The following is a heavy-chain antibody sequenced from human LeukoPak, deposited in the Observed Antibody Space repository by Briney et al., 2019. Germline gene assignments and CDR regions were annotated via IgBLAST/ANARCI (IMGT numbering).Heavy chain of an antibody. J-gene: IGHJ4*02. D-gene: IGHD4-17*01. CDR3: ARASATRDYGDPEFDY. CDR2: IIPILGIA. V-gene: IGHV1-69*04. Sequence: SVTVSCKASVGTFSSYAISWVRQAPGQGLEWMGRIIPILGIANYAQKFQGRVTLTADKSTSTAYLELSSLRSEDTAVYYCARASATRDYGDPEFDYWGQGTLVTVSS. CDR1: VGTFSSYA.